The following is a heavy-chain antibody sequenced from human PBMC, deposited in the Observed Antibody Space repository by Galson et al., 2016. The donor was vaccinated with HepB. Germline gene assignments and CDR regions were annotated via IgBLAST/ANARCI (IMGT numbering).Heavy chain of an antibody. CDR3: ARSSSWFGGVDY. CDR2: INVENGNT. J-gene: IGHJ4*02. Sequence: SVKVSCKASGYTFINNAIRWVRQAPGQRLEWMGWINVENGNTKYSQKFQGRVTMTRDTTASSADMELSSLKSEDTAIYYCARSSSWFGGVDYWGQGTLVTVSS. V-gene: IGHV1-3*01. D-gene: IGHD3-16*01. CDR1: GYTFINNA.